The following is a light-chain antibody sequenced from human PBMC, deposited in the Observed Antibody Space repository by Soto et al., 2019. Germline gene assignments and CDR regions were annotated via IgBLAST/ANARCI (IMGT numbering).Light chain of an antibody. V-gene: IGKV1-33*01. Sequence: DIQMTQSPASLSASVGDRVTITCRASQNISEYLNWFQQKPGEAPKLLIFDTSNLEEGVPSRFSGSGSGTDFTFTISSPQPEDIATYYCQQYENLVMYTFGQGTKLDI. CDR2: DTS. CDR1: QNISEY. J-gene: IGKJ2*01. CDR3: QQYENLVMYT.